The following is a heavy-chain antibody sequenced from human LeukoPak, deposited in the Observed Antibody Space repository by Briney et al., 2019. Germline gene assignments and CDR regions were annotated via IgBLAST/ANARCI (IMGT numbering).Heavy chain of an antibody. CDR3: AKDEGFSSGFYTTFDY. Sequence: AGGSLRLSCAASGFSFRTYGMHWVRQAPGKGLEWVAVIWYDGNTKYYADSVKGRFTISRDKSKNTLYLQMNSLRAEDTALYYCAKDEGFSSGFYTTFDYWGQGTLVTVSS. J-gene: IGHJ4*02. V-gene: IGHV3-33*03. CDR1: GFSFRTYG. CDR2: IWYDGNTK. D-gene: IGHD6-19*01.